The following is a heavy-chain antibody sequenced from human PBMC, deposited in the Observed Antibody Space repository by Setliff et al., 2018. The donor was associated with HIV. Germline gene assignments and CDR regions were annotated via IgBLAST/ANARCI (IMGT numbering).Heavy chain of an antibody. CDR1: GFTFSRYW. CDR3: AILSYSSG. Sequence: LSLSCAASGFTFSRYWMHWVRQAPGQGLVWVSGINNDTTTTAYADSVKGRFSISRDNAKNTLYLQMNDLRGEDTAVYYCAILSYSSGWGQGTQVTVSS. CDR2: INNDTTTT. D-gene: IGHD1-26*01. J-gene: IGHJ4*02. V-gene: IGHV3-74*01.